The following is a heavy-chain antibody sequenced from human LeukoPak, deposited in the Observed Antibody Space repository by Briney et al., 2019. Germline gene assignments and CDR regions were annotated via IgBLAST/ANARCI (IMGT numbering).Heavy chain of an antibody. CDR3: AKYDYGSGCKGYFDC. V-gene: IGHV3-23*01. CDR2: ISGSGGST. CDR1: GFTFSSYD. J-gene: IGHJ4*02. Sequence: GGSLSLSCAASGFTFSSYDMSWVRQAPGKGLEWVSTISGSGGSTYYEDSVKGRFTISIDTSKNTLYLQMNSVRAEDTAVYYCAKYDYGSGCKGYFDCWGQGTLVTVCS. D-gene: IGHD3-10*01.